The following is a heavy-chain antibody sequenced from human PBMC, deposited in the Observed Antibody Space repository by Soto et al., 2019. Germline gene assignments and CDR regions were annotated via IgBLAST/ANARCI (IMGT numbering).Heavy chain of an antibody. V-gene: IGHV3-30*03. D-gene: IGHD4-17*01. CDR2: ISYDGSNK. J-gene: IGHJ4*02. CDR1: GFTFSSYG. Sequence: GGSLRLSCAASGFTFSSYGMHWVRQAPGKGLEWVAVISYDGSNKYYADSVKGRFTISRDNSKNTLYLQMNSLRAEDTAVYFCAIDFYGSWGQGTLVTLSS. CDR3: AIDFYGS.